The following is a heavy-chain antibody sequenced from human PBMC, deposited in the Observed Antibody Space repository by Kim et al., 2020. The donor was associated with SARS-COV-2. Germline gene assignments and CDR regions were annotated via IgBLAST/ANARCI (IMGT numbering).Heavy chain of an antibody. Sequence: GGSLRLSCAASGFTVSSNYMSWVRQAPNKGLEWVSVIYSGGSTYYADSVRGRFTISRDNSKNTLYLQMNSLRAEDTAVYYCARLFDDNSGSNDYWGQGTL. D-gene: IGHD3-22*01. J-gene: IGHJ4*02. CDR1: GFTVSSNY. CDR2: IYSGGST. CDR3: ARLFDDNSGSNDY. V-gene: IGHV3-53*01.